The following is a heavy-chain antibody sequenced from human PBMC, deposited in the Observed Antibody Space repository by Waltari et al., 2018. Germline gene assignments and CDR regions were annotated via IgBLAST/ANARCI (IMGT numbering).Heavy chain of an antibody. J-gene: IGHJ4*02. D-gene: IGHD5-18*01. Sequence: QVQLVESGGGVVQPGRSLRLSCAASGFTFSSYAMHWVRQAPGKGLEWVAVISYDVSNKYYADSVKGRFTISRDNSKNTLYLQMNSLRAEDTAVYYCARDRGYSYGLLDYWGQGTLVTVSS. CDR3: ARDRGYSYGLLDY. V-gene: IGHV3-30*04. CDR2: ISYDVSNK. CDR1: GFTFSSYA.